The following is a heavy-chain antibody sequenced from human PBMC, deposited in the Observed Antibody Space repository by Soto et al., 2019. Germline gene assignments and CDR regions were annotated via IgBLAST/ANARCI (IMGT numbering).Heavy chain of an antibody. V-gene: IGHV4-59*01. D-gene: IGHD6-13*01. Sequence: SETLSLTCTVSGGSISSYYWSWIRQPPGKGLEWIGYIYYSGSTNYNPSLKSRVTISVDTSKNQFSLKLSSVTAADTAVYYCARDIAAAGMHVWGKGTTVTVSS. CDR2: IYYSGST. CDR3: ARDIAAAGMHV. J-gene: IGHJ6*04. CDR1: GGSISSYY.